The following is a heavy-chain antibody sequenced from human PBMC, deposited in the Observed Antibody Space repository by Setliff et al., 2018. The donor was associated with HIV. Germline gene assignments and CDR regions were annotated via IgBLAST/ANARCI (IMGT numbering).Heavy chain of an antibody. CDR2: ITSSSRTI. J-gene: IGHJ5*02. D-gene: IGHD6-13*01. Sequence: PGGSLRLSCAASGFTFSSYSMNWVRQAPGKGLEWVSYITSSSRTIYYADSVKGRFTISRDNAKNSLYLQMNSLRAEDTAVYYCAREGPHGSSSWWGGHNWFDPWGQGTLVTVSS. CDR3: AREGPHGSSSWWGGHNWFDP. V-gene: IGHV3-48*01. CDR1: GFTFSSYS.